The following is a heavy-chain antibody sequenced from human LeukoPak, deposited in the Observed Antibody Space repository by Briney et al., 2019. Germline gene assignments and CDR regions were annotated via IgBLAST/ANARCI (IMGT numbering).Heavy chain of an antibody. J-gene: IGHJ4*02. CDR3: ARSKYSGSYYDY. Sequence: GGSLRLSCTASGFTFRDYYMTWIRQAPGKGLAWVSYISNSGANTYYADSVKGRFTVSRDNAKNSLFLQMNSLRAEDTAVYYCARSKYSGSYYDYWGQGTLVTVSS. V-gene: IGHV3-11*04. CDR2: ISNSGANT. D-gene: IGHD1-26*01. CDR1: GFTFRDYY.